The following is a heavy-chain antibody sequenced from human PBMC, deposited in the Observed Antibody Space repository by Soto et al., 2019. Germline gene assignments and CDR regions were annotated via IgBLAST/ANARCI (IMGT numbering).Heavy chain of an antibody. CDR1: GYTFTSYD. Sequence: GASVKVSCKASGYTFTSYDINWVRQATGQGLEWMGWMNPNSGNTGYAQKFQGRVTMTRDTSTSTAYMELSSLRSDDTAVYYCAREPYIVLVPAAIVYYYYGMDVWGQGTTVTVSS. CDR2: MNPNSGNT. D-gene: IGHD2-2*01. CDR3: AREPYIVLVPAAIVYYYYGMDV. J-gene: IGHJ6*02. V-gene: IGHV1-8*01.